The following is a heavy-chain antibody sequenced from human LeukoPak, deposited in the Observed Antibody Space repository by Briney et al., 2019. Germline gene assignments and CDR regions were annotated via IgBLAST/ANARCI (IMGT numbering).Heavy chain of an antibody. D-gene: IGHD2-2*01. V-gene: IGHV4-4*07. CDR3: ARARTSNTGFDY. CDR2: IYTSGST. Sequence: SETLSLTCTVSGGPISSYYWSWIRQPAGKGLEWIGRIYTSGSTNYNPSLKSRVAMSVDTSKNQFSLKLGSVTAADTAVYYCARARTSNTGFDYWGQGTLVTVSS. CDR1: GGPISSYY. J-gene: IGHJ4*02.